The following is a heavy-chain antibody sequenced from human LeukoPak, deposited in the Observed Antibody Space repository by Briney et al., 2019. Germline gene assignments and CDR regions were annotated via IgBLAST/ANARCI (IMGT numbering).Heavy chain of an antibody. J-gene: IGHJ6*04. CDR2: INPNSGGT. Sequence: ASVTVSCKASGYTFTGYYMHWVRQAPGQGLEWMGWINPNSGGTNYAQKFQGRVTMTEDTPTDTAYMELSSLRSEDTAVYYCATDLLSVGVWGKGTTVTVSS. CDR1: GYTFTGYY. CDR3: ATDLLSVGV. V-gene: IGHV1-2*02. D-gene: IGHD2/OR15-2a*01.